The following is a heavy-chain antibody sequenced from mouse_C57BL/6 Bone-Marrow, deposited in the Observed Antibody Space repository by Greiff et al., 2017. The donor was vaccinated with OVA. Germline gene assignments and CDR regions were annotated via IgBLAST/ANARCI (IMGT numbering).Heavy chain of an antibody. V-gene: IGHV5-2*01. Sequence: EVKVVESGGGLVQPGESLKLSCESNEYAFPSHDMSWVRKTPEKRLELVAALTSDGGSTYYPDTMERRFIISRDNTKKTLYLQMRSLRSEDTALYYCARLDYDGAMDYWGQGTSVTVSS. D-gene: IGHD2-4*01. J-gene: IGHJ4*01. CDR3: ARLDYDGAMDY. CDR1: EYAFPSHD. CDR2: LTSDGGST.